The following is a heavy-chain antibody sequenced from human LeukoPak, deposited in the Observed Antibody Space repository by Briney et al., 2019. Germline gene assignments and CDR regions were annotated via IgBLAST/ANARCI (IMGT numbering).Heavy chain of an antibody. V-gene: IGHV3-23*01. D-gene: IGHD3-22*01. CDR3: AREQGTHYYDSDGSYSRAGAFDI. CDR1: GFTFSSYA. J-gene: IGHJ3*02. Sequence: GGSLRLFCAASGFTFSSYAMSWVRQAPGKGLEWVSGISGSGGSTYYADSVKGRFIISRDNSKNTLYLQMNSLRAEDTSVYYCAREQGTHYYDSDGSYSRAGAFDIWGQGTMVTVSS. CDR2: ISGSGGST.